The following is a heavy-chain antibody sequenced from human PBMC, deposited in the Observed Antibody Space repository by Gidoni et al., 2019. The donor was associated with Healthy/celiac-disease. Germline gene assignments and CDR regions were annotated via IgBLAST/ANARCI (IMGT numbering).Heavy chain of an antibody. J-gene: IGHJ3*02. CDR2: ISSSSSYI. CDR3: AREGDYYDSSGYAFDI. V-gene: IGHV3-21*01. D-gene: IGHD3-22*01. Sequence: GLRWVSSISSSSSYIYYADSVKGRFTISRDNAKNSLYLQMNSLRAEDTAVYYCAREGDYYDSSGYAFDIWGQGTMVTVSS.